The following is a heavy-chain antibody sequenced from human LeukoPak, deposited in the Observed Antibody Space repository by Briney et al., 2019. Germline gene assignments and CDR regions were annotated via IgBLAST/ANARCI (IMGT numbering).Heavy chain of an antibody. CDR3: ARWVAAAGSLGY. J-gene: IGHJ4*02. V-gene: IGHV1-3*03. CDR2: INAGNGNT. CDR1: GYTFTSYA. Sequence: ASVKVSCKASGYTFTSYAMHWVRQAPGQRLEWMGWINAGNGNTKYSQEFQGRVTITRDTSASTAYMELSSLRSEDMAVYYCARWVAAAGSLGYWGQGTLVTVSS. D-gene: IGHD6-13*01.